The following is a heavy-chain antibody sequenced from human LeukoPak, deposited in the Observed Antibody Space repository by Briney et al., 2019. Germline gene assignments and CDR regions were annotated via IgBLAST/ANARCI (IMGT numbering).Heavy chain of an antibody. D-gene: IGHD3-22*01. CDR3: AGTPSRAYYYDSSGYFDY. CDR2: IYTSGST. J-gene: IGHJ4*02. CDR1: GGSISSYY. V-gene: IGHV4-4*09. Sequence: SETLSLTCTVSGGSISSYYWSWIRQPPGKGLEWIGYIYTSGSTNYNPSLKSRVTISVDTSKNQFSLKLSSVTAADTAVYYCAGTPSRAYYYDSSGYFDYWGQGTLVTVSS.